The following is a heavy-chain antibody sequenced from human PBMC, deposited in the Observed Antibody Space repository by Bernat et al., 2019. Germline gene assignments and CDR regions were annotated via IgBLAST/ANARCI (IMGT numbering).Heavy chain of an antibody. CDR1: GGSISSYY. CDR2: IYYSGST. V-gene: IGHV4-59*08. CDR3: ASGSLQMLFDY. D-gene: IGHD6-13*01. Sequence: QVQLQESGPGLVKPSETLSLTCTVSGGSISSYYWSWIRQPPGKGLEWIGYIYYSGSTNDNPSLKSRVTISVDTSKNQFSLKLSSVTAADTAVYYCASGSLQMLFDYWGQGTLVTVSS. J-gene: IGHJ4*02.